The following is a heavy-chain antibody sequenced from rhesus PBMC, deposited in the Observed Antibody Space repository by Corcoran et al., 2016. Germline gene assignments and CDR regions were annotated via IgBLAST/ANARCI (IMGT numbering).Heavy chain of an antibody. CDR2: IDPRDSDT. Sequence: EVQPVQSGAEEQRPGESLKNSCKTYGYRFTRYWISSVSQRPGNGLEWMRAIDPRDSDTSYSPSFQGQITISADKSIRTTYLQWSSLKASDSATYYCATAAYSSWSYWYFDLWGPGTPITISS. CDR3: ATAAYSSWSYWYFDL. D-gene: IGHD6-13*01. J-gene: IGHJ2*01. CDR1: GYRFTRYW. V-gene: IGHV5-2*01.